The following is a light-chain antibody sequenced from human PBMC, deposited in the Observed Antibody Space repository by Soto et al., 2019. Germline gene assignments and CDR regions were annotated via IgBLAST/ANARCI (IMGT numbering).Light chain of an antibody. CDR2: EVS. CDR1: SSDVGGYNY. V-gene: IGLV2-14*01. CDR3: SSYTSSSTLPSYV. J-gene: IGLJ1*01. Sequence: QSVLTQPASVSGSPGQSITISCTGTSSDVGGYNYVSWYQQHPGKAPKLMIYEVSNRPSGVSNRFSGSKSGNTASLTISGLQAEDEADYYCSSYTSSSTLPSYVFGTGTQLTVL.